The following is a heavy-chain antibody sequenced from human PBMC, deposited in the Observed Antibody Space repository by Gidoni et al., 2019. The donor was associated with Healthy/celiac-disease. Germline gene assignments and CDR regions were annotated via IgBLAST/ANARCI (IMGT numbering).Heavy chain of an antibody. Sequence: EVQLLESGGCLVQPGGSLRRSCAASGFTLSSYAMSWVRRAPGKGLGWVSAISGSGGSTYYADSVKGRFTISRDNSKNTLYLQMNSLRDEDTAVYYCAKDLLVAYYYYGMDVWGQGTTVTVSS. J-gene: IGHJ6*02. CDR3: AKDLLVAYYYYGMDV. V-gene: IGHV3-23*01. CDR1: GFTLSSYA. CDR2: ISGSGGST.